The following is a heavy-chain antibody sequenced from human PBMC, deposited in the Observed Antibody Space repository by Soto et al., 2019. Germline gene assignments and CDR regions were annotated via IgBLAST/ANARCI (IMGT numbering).Heavy chain of an antibody. CDR1: GGTFSSYA. D-gene: IGHD6-19*01. CDR2: IIPIFGTA. CDR3: ARQRVAGPAFSYFDY. V-gene: IGHV1-69*01. Sequence: QVQLVQSGAEVKKPGSSVKVSCKASGGTFSSYAISWVRQAPGQGLEWMGGIIPIFGTANYAQKFQGRVTITADESTSTAYRELSSLRSEDTAVYYCARQRVAGPAFSYFDYWGQGTLVTVSS. J-gene: IGHJ4*02.